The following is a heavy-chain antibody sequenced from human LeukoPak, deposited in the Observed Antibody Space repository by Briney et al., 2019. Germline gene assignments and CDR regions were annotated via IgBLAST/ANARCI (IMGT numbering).Heavy chain of an antibody. CDR1: GCTFSSYA. CDR3: ARILRWPNPFDQ. Sequence: GGSLRLSCAASGCTFSSYAMSWVRQAPGKGLEWVSAISGSGGSTYYADSVKGRFTISRDNSKNTLYLQMNSLRAEDTAVYYCARILRWPNPFDQWGQGTLVTVSS. J-gene: IGHJ4*02. CDR2: ISGSGGST. D-gene: IGHD4-23*01. V-gene: IGHV3-23*01.